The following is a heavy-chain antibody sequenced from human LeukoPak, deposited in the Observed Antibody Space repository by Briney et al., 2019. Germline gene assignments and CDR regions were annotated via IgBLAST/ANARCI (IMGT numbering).Heavy chain of an antibody. Sequence: GGSLRLSCAASGFTFSLYWMNWVRRAPGKGLEWVANIKQDGSEKNYVASVKGRFTISRDNAKNSLYLQMNNLRVEDTAMYYCAGGTGFIIKDWGQGTLVTVSS. V-gene: IGHV3-7*03. J-gene: IGHJ4*02. D-gene: IGHD3-9*01. CDR1: GFTFSLYW. CDR2: IKQDGSEK. CDR3: AGGTGFIIKD.